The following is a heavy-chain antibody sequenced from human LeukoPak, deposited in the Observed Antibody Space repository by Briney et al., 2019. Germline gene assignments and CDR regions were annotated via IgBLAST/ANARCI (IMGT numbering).Heavy chain of an antibody. CDR2: IIPIFGTA. Sequence: ASVKVSCKASGGTFSSYAISWVRQAPGQGLEWMGGIIPIFGTANYAQKFQGRVTITADESTSTAYMELNSLRSEDTAVYYCARDSVVRGVIYYWGQGTLVTVSS. CDR1: GGTFSSYA. V-gene: IGHV1-69*13. D-gene: IGHD3-10*01. J-gene: IGHJ4*02. CDR3: ARDSVVRGVIYY.